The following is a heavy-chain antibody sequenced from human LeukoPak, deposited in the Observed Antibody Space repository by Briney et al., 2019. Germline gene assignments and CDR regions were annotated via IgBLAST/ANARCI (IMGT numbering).Heavy chain of an antibody. V-gene: IGHV3-30*03. CDR3: ARFEALRGIDY. J-gene: IGHJ4*02. CDR2: ISYDGSNK. Sequence: PGRSLRLSCAASGFTFSSYGMHWVRQAPGKGLEWVAVISYDGSNKYYADSVKGRFTISRDNSKNTLYLQMNSLRAEDTAVYYCARFEALRGIDYWGQGTLVTVSS. CDR1: GFTFSSYG. D-gene: IGHD3-16*01.